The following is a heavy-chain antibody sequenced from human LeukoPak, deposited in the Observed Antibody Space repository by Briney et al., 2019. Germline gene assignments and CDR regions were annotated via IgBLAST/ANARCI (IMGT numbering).Heavy chain of an antibody. Sequence: SSETLSLTCTVSGGSISSGGYYWSWIRQHPGKGLEWIGYIYYSGSTYYNPSLKSRVTISVDTSKNQFSLKLSSVTAADTAVYYCARGPYYYDSSGPYFDYWGQGTLVTVSS. D-gene: IGHD3-22*01. CDR2: IYYSGST. CDR3: ARGPYYYDSSGPYFDY. J-gene: IGHJ4*02. V-gene: IGHV4-31*03. CDR1: GGSISSGGYY.